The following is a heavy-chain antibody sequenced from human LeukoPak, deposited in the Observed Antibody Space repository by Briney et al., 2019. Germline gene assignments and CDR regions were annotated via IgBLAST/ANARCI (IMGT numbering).Heavy chain of an antibody. V-gene: IGHV3-7*01. D-gene: IGHD3-10*01. CDR1: GFTFSSYW. CDR3: ARDWGYYGSGSYPDY. Sequence: GGSLRLSCAASGFTFSSYWMSWVRQAPGKGLEWVANIKQDGSEKYYVDSVKGRFTISRDNAKNSLYLQMNSLRAEDTAVYYCARDWGYYGSGSYPDYWGQGTLVTVSS. CDR2: IKQDGSEK. J-gene: IGHJ4*02.